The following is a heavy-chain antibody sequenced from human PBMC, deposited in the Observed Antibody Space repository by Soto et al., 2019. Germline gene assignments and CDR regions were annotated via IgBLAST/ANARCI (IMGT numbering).Heavy chain of an antibody. CDR3: ASHTPAISISDH. V-gene: IGHV4-39*01. CDR2: IYYSGST. Sequence: QLQLQESGPGLVKPSETLSLTCTVSGGSISSSSYYWGWIRQPPGKGLEWIGSIYYSGSTYYNPSPKSRVTLSVAPSTTPFSLPLSSVTAADTAVYYCASHTPAISISDHWGQGTLVTVSS. CDR1: GGSISSSSYY. D-gene: IGHD2-15*01. J-gene: IGHJ4*02.